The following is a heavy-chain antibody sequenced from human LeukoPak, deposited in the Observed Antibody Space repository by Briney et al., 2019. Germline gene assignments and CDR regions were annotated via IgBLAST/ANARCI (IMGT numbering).Heavy chain of an antibody. CDR3: ARDRYSSSYENYYFEY. J-gene: IGHJ4*02. D-gene: IGHD6-6*01. Sequence: ASVTVSFTSSVYTFTMYYMHWVRQAPGQGLEWMGVINSSGGSTSYAHKFEGRLTMTSDTSTSTVYMELSSLRSEDTAVYYCARDRYSSSYENYYFEYWGQGTLVTVSS. CDR2: INSSGGST. V-gene: IGHV1-46*01. CDR1: VYTFTMYY.